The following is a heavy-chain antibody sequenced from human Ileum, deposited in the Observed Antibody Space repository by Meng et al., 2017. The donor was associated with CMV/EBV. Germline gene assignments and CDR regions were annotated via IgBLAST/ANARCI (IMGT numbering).Heavy chain of an antibody. V-gene: IGHV1-69*05. J-gene: IGHJ4*02. CDR3: ARDLGSGSDY. CDR2: IIPIFGTA. CDR1: GGTLGSYA. Sequence: KVAWKGSGGTLGSYAISWVRQAPGKGLEWMGGIIPIFGTANYAQKFQGRVTITTDESTSTAYMELSSLRSEDTAVYYCARDLGSGSDYWGQGTLVTVSS. D-gene: IGHD3-10*01.